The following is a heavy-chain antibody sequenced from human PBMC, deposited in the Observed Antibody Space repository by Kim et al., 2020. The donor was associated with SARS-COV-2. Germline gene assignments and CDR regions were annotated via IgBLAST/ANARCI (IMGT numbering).Heavy chain of an antibody. CDR3: ARGNFDWLFIEGYFDY. V-gene: IGHV1-69*01. D-gene: IGHD3-9*01. Sequence: KFQGRVTNTADESTSTAYMELSSLRSEDTAVYYCARGNFDWLFIEGYFDYWGQGTLVTVSS. J-gene: IGHJ4*02.